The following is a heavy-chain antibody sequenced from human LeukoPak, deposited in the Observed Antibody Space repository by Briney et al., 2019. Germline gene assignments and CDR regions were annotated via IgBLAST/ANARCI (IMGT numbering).Heavy chain of an antibody. CDR2: IRYDGGDK. V-gene: IGHV3-30*02. J-gene: IGHJ3*02. CDR3: ARDGAPVPHFEFGVVITRYSDDAFDI. Sequence: GGSLRLSCAASGFTFSSYGMHWVRQAPGKGLEWVAFIRYDGGDKYYADSVKGRFTISRDNSKNTLYLQMNSLRAEDTAVYYCARDGAPVPHFEFGVVITRYSDDAFDIWGQGTMVTVSS. D-gene: IGHD3-3*01. CDR1: GFTFSSYG.